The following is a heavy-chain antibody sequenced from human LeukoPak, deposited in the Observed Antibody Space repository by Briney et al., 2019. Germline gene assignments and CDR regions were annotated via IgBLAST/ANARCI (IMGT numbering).Heavy chain of an antibody. CDR1: EFTFSSYN. V-gene: IGHV3-48*01. Sequence: GGSLRLSCAASEFTFSSYNMNRVRQAPGKGLEWVSYISSTSSTIYYADSVKGRFTISRDNAKNSLYLQMNSLRAEDTAVYYCARGDPYYYGMDVWGQGTTVTVSS. D-gene: IGHD5-24*01. J-gene: IGHJ6*02. CDR2: ISSTSSTI. CDR3: ARGDPYYYGMDV.